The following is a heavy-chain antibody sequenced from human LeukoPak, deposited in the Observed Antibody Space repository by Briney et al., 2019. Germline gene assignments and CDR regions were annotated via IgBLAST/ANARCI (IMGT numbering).Heavy chain of an antibody. CDR1: GYTFTGYY. D-gene: IGHD1-26*01. Sequence: ASVKVSCKASGYTFTGYYMRWVRQAPGQGLEWMGRINPNSGGTNYAQKFQGRVTMTRDTSISTAYMELSRLRSDDTAVYYCARGGSYWPKASSDAFDIWGQGTMVTVSS. V-gene: IGHV1-2*06. J-gene: IGHJ3*02. CDR3: ARGGSYWPKASSDAFDI. CDR2: INPNSGGT.